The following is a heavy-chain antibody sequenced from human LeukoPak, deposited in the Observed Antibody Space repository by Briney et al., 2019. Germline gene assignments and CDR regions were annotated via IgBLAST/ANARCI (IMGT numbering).Heavy chain of an antibody. V-gene: IGHV1-69*01. CDR3: ARIPSSWYQGRWFDP. D-gene: IGHD6-13*01. CDR1: GGTFSSYA. J-gene: IGHJ5*02. CDR2: IIPIFGTA. Sequence: SVKVSCKASGGTFSSYAISWVRQAPGQGLEWMGGIIPIFGTANYAQKFQGRVTITADEFTSTAYMELSSLRSEDTAVYYCARIPSSWYQGRWFDPWGQGTLVTVSS.